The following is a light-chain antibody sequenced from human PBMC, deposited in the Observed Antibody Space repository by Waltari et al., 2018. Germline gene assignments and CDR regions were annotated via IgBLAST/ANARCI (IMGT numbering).Light chain of an antibody. CDR1: QTIKRNH. V-gene: IGKV3-20*01. CDR2: GAS. CDR3: QQYSASTGT. J-gene: IGKJ1*01. Sequence: EIVLTQSPGTMSLSPGDRAILSCRASQTIKRNHLAWYQQKPGQAPRLLFHGASSRAIGIPDRFFGSGSGTDFTLTISRLEPEDSGVYYCQQYSASTGTFGQGTKVEIK.